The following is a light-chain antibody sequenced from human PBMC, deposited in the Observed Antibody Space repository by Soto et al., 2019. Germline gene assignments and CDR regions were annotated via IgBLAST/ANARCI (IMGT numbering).Light chain of an antibody. CDR2: GAS. Sequence: AIQMTQSPSSLSASVGDRVTITCRASEDIRKELSWYQQKPGKAPNVLIYGASCSQSGVPSRFSGSGSGTDFTLTISSLQPEDFATYYCLQDHNYPRTFGQGTKVEVK. CDR1: EDIRKE. CDR3: LQDHNYPRT. J-gene: IGKJ1*01. V-gene: IGKV1-6*01.